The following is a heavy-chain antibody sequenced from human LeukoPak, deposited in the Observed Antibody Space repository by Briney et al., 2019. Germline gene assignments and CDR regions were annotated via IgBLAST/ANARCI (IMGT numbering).Heavy chain of an antibody. D-gene: IGHD1-1*01. V-gene: IGHV5-51*01. CDR2: IYPGDSDT. CDR3: ARSTGYAFSYIDF. Sequence: KLGESLKISCKASGYSFTSYWIDWVRQVPGKGLEWMGIIYPGDSDTRYNPSFQGQVTISVDKSIATAYLQWSSLKASDTAIYYCARSTGYAFSYIDFRAQGTLITVSS. J-gene: IGHJ4*02. CDR1: GYSFTSYW.